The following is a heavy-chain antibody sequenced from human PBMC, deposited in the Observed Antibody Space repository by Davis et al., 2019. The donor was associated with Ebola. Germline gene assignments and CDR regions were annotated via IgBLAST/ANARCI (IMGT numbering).Heavy chain of an antibody. Sequence: ASVKVSCKVSEYPLTEISMHWVRQAPGKGLEWMGGFDPDVGEPVYAQRYQGRVTMTEDTSTDTAYMELNNLTFDDTAVYFCATAGYCAATTCYFPDWGRGTLVTVSS. CDR1: EYPLTEIS. D-gene: IGHD2-2*01. V-gene: IGHV1-24*01. CDR3: ATAGYCAATTCYFPD. CDR2: FDPDVGEP. J-gene: IGHJ4*02.